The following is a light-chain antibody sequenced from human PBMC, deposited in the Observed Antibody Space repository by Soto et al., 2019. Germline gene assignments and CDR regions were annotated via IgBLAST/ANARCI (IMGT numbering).Light chain of an antibody. J-gene: IGKJ1*01. V-gene: IGKV3-20*01. CDR3: QQYGSSPWT. Sequence: ETVLTQSPGTLSLSPGERTTLSCRASQTIRSNYLAWYRQTPGQAPRLRIYGASNRATGIDDRFRGSGSGTDFTRLISGLEPEDFALYYCQQYGSSPWTFGQGTKVYIK. CDR2: GAS. CDR1: QTIRSNY.